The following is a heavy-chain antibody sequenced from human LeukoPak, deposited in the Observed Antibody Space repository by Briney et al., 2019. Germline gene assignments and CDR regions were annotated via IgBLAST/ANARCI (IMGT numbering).Heavy chain of an antibody. V-gene: IGHV3-66*03. D-gene: IGHD6-19*01. CDR3: ARILDSAWGELGY. CDR1: GFTVSSNY. CDR2: TYSNGRT. J-gene: IGHJ4*02. Sequence: GGSLRLSCAASGFTVSSNYMSWVRQAPGKGLEWVSVTYSNGRTYYADSVKGRFTISRDNSKNTLYLQMNSLRAEDTAVYYCARILDSAWGELGYWGQGTLVTVSS.